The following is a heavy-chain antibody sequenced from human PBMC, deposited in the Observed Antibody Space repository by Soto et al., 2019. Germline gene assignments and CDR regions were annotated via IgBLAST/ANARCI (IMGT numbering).Heavy chain of an antibody. D-gene: IGHD1-1*01. V-gene: IGHV4-31*03. CDR3: AKNGTTRPWFAP. CDR1: GGSISNGNYY. J-gene: IGHJ5*02. Sequence: SETLSLTCTVSGGSISNGNYYWSWIRQPPGKGLEWIGNIYYIGTTSYNPSLKSRVTMSIDTSKNQFSLKLRSVVAADTAMYYCAKNGTTRPWFAPWGQGTLVTVSS. CDR2: IYYIGTT.